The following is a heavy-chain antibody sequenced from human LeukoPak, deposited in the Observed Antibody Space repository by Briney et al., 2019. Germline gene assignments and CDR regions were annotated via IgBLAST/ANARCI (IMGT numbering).Heavy chain of an antibody. CDR2: IRYDGSNK. Sequence: GGSLRLSCGASGFTFSSYGMHWVRQAPGKGLEWVAFIRYDGSNKYYADSVKGRFTISRDNSKNTLYLQMNSLRAEDTAVYYCARDPGGWFPGYYFDYWGQGTLVTVSS. V-gene: IGHV3-30*02. D-gene: IGHD2-15*01. CDR3: ARDPGGWFPGYYFDY. J-gene: IGHJ4*02. CDR1: GFTFSSYG.